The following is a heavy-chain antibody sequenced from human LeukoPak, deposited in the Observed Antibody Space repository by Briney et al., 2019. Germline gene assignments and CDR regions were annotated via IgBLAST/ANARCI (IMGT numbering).Heavy chain of an antibody. CDR1: GFTFSSYS. J-gene: IGHJ4*02. Sequence: GGSLRLSCAASGFTFSSYSMNWVRQAPGKGLEWVSSISSSSYIYYADSVKGRFTISRDNAKNSLYLQMNSLRAEDTAVYYCARDPTVTPLDYWGQGTLVTVSS. D-gene: IGHD4-17*01. CDR3: ARDPTVTPLDY. CDR2: ISSSSYI. V-gene: IGHV3-21*01.